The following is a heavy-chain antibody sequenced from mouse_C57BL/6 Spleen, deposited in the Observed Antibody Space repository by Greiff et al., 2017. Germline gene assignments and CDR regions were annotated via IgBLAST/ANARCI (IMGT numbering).Heavy chain of an antibody. CDR3: AREGEDYYSNHWYFDV. CDR2: INYDGSST. CDR1: GFTFSDYY. Sequence: EVMLVESEGGLVQPGSSMKLSCTASGFTFSDYYMAWVRQVPEKGLEWVANINYDGSSTYYLDSLKSRFIISRDNAKNILYLQMSSLKSEDTATYYCAREGEDYYSNHWYFDVWGTGTTVTVSS. J-gene: IGHJ1*03. D-gene: IGHD2-5*01. V-gene: IGHV5-16*01.